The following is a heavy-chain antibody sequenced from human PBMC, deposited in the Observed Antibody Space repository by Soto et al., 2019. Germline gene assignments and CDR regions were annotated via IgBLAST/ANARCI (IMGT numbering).Heavy chain of an antibody. CDR2: IYYSGST. CDR1: GGSISSGGYY. J-gene: IGHJ6*02. V-gene: IGHV4-31*03. Sequence: SETLSLTCTVSGGSISSGGYYWSWIRQHPGKGLEWVGYIYYSGSTYYNPSLKSRVTISVDTSKNQFSLKLSSVTAADTAVYYCARGGRRSPGMGVWGQGTTVT. CDR3: ARGGRRSPGMGV.